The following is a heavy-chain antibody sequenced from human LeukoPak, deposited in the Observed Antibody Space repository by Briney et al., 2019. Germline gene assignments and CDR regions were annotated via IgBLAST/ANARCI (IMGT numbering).Heavy chain of an antibody. V-gene: IGHV3-11*01. CDR3: ARVENYDSSGASDY. CDR2: ISRSGTTI. Sequence: GGSLRLSCAASGFTFSDYYMNWFRQVPGKGLEWVSYISRSGTTIHYADSVKGRFSISRDNVRNSLYLQMNSLRAEDTAFYYCARVENYDSSGASDYWGQGTLVTVSS. CDR1: GFTFSDYY. D-gene: IGHD3-22*01. J-gene: IGHJ4*02.